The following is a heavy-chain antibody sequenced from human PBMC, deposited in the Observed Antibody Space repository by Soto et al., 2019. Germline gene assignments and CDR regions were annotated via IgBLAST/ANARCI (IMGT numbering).Heavy chain of an antibody. D-gene: IGHD6-13*01. Sequence: VQLQESGPGLVKPSQTLSLTCTVSGGSISSGGYYWSWIRQHPGKGLEWIGYIYYSRSTYYNPSLKSRVTISVDTSKNQVSLKLSSVTAADTAVYYCARVGSSSVGRFDPWGQGTLVTVSS. CDR2: IYYSRST. CDR3: ARVGSSSVGRFDP. CDR1: GGSISSGGYY. V-gene: IGHV4-31*03. J-gene: IGHJ5*02.